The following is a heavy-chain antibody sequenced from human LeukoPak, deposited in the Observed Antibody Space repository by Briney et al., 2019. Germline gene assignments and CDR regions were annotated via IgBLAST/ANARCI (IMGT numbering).Heavy chain of an antibody. CDR1: GFSFTRYP. CDR3: ARDQVPHMVRGVLPF. V-gene: IGHV3-64*01. Sequence: PGGSLRLSCAASGFSFTRYPMHWVRQAPGKGLEYVSGISDDGGSTYYANSVKGRFTISRDNSKNTLSLQMGSLRIEDTAVYYCARDQVPHMVRGVLPFWGQGTLVTGSS. CDR2: ISDDGGST. J-gene: IGHJ4*02. D-gene: IGHD3-10*01.